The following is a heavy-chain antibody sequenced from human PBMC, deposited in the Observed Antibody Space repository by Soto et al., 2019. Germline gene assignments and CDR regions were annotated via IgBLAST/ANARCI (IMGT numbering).Heavy chain of an antibody. D-gene: IGHD5-12*01. CDR2: MNPNSGNT. CDR1: GYTFTSYD. J-gene: IGHJ4*02. Sequence: QVQLVQSGAEVQQPGASVKVSCKASGYTFTSYDINWVRQATGQGLEWMGWMNPNSGNTGYAQKFQGRVTMTRNTSISTAYMELSSMISEDTAGYYCARELAGYVGNWGQGTLVTVSS. CDR3: ARELAGYVGN. V-gene: IGHV1-8*01.